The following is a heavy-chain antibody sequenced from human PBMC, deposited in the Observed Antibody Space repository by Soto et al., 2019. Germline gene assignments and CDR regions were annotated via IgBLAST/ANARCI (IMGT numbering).Heavy chain of an antibody. J-gene: IGHJ4*02. CDR1: GFTFSNYA. D-gene: IGHD5-18*01. V-gene: IGHV3-23*01. CDR2: IRGSATTT. CDR3: ARHGYNYGGGYFDY. Sequence: PGGSLRLSCVASGFTFSNYAMSWVRQAPGKGLEWVSAIRGSATTTYYADSVKGRFTISRDNSKNTLYLQMNSLRAEDTAVYYCARHGYNYGGGYFDYWGQGTLVTVSS.